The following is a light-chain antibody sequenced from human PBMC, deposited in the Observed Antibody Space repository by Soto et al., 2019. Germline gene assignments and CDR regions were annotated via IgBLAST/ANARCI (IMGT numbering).Light chain of an antibody. Sequence: DIQMTQSPSTLAASVGDRVTITCRASQSISSWLAWYQQKPGKAPKLLIYKASSLESGVPSRFSGSGSGTEFTLTISSLQPDDFATYYCQRLRTFGQGTKVDIK. CDR3: QRLRT. CDR2: KAS. J-gene: IGKJ1*01. V-gene: IGKV1-5*03. CDR1: QSISSW.